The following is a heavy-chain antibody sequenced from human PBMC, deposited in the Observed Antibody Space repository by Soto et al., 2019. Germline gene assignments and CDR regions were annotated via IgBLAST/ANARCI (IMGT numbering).Heavy chain of an antibody. D-gene: IGHD5-18*01. CDR3: ARGAMANFDY. V-gene: IGHV1-69*01. J-gene: IGHJ4*02. CDR2: FIAMLGTP. CDR1: GGTFGSQG. Sequence: QVQLVQSGAEVKKPGSSVKVSCKASGGTFGSQGIAWVRQAPGQGLEWMGGFIAMLGTPTYAKKVQGRATISADESLTSSYLELRSLRYEDTGVYFCARGAMANFDYWGQGTVVTVSS.